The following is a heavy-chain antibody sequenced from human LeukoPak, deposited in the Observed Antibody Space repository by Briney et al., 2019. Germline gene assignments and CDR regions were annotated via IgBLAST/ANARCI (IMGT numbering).Heavy chain of an antibody. V-gene: IGHV3-11*01. Sequence: GGSLRLSCAASGFTFSDYYMSWIRQAPGKGLEWVSYISSSGSTIYYADSVKGRFTISRDNAKNSLYLQMNILRAEDTAVYYCARDIAVAGTSWFDPWGQGTLVTVSS. D-gene: IGHD6-19*01. CDR1: GFTFSDYY. J-gene: IGHJ5*02. CDR2: ISSSGSTI. CDR3: ARDIAVAGTSWFDP.